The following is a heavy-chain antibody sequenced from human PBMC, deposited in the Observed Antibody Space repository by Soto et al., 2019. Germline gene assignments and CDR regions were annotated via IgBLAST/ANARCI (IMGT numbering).Heavy chain of an antibody. J-gene: IGHJ6*02. CDR1: GGTFSSYA. Sequence: ASVKVSCKASGGTFSSYAISWVRQAPGQGLEWMGGIIPIFGTANYAQKFQGRVTITADESTSTAYMELSSLRSEDTAVYYCARSVGCSGGSCYLYYYYGMDVWGQGTTVTVSS. CDR2: IIPIFGTA. V-gene: IGHV1-69*13. CDR3: ARSVGCSGGSCYLYYYYGMDV. D-gene: IGHD2-15*01.